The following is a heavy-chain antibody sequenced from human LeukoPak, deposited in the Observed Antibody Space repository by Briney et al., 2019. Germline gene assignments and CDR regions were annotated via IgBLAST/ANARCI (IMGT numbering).Heavy chain of an antibody. CDR2: IAYDGNNK. Sequence: GGSLRLSCAASGFTFAIYAMHWVRQAPGKGLEWVAVIAYDGNNKYYADSVKGRFTISRDNSKNTLYLQMNSLRAEDTAVYYCARDLVGGWDDSSGYYYGYYDYWGQGTLVTVSS. J-gene: IGHJ4*02. CDR1: GFTFAIYA. D-gene: IGHD3-22*01. CDR3: ARDLVGGWDDSSGYYYGYYDY. V-gene: IGHV3-30-3*01.